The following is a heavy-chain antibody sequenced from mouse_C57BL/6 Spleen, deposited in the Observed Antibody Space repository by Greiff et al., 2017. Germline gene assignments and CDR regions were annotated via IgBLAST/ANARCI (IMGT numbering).Heavy chain of an antibody. CDR3: ARRKFDY. Sequence: QVQLQQPGAELVMPGASVKLSCKASGYTFTSYWMHWVKQRPGQGLEWIGEIDPSDSFTNYNQKFKGKSTLTVDKSSSTAYMQLISLTSEDSAVYYCARRKFDYWGQGTTLTVSS. CDR2: IDPSDSFT. J-gene: IGHJ2*01. V-gene: IGHV1-69*01. CDR1: GYTFTSYW.